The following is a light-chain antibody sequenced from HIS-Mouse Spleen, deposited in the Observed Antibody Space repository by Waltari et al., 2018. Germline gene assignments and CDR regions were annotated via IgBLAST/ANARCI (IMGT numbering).Light chain of an antibody. V-gene: IGLV2-11*01. CDR2: DVS. CDR3: CSYAGSWV. CDR1: SSDVGGYNY. Sequence: QSALTQPRSVSGSPGQSVTISCTGTSSDVGGYNYVSCYQQHPGKAPKLMIYDVSKRPSGFPDRFAGSKSGNTASLTISGRQAEDEADYYCCSYAGSWVFGGGTKLTVL. J-gene: IGLJ3*02.